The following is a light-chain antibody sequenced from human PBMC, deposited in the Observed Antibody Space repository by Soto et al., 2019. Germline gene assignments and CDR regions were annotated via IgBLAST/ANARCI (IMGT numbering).Light chain of an antibody. CDR2: KAS. Sequence: DIQMTQSPSTLSASVGDRVTITCRASQSISSWLAWYQQKPGKAPNLLIYKASSLESGVPSRFSGIGSGTEFTLTISSIPTDEFANEYCHQYNSLYTVAQATKLQIK. CDR1: QSISSW. J-gene: IGKJ2*01. V-gene: IGKV1-5*03. CDR3: HQYNSLYT.